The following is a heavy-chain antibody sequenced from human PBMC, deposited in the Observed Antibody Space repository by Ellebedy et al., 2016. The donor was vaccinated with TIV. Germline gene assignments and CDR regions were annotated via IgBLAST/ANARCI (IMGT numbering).Heavy chain of an antibody. Sequence: GESLKISCSASGFTFNSYAMTWVRQAPGKGLECVSVISGGGYTTTYADSVKGRFTISRDNSKNTVSLQMNSLRVEDTAVYYCAKDYGDSPRFGMDVWGQGTAVTVSS. J-gene: IGHJ6*02. CDR2: ISGGGYTT. CDR1: GFTFNSYA. CDR3: AKDYGDSPRFGMDV. V-gene: IGHV3-23*01. D-gene: IGHD2-21*02.